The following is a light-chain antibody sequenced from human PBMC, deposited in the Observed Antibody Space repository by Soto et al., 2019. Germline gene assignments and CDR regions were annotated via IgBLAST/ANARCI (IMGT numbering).Light chain of an antibody. Sequence: EIVLTQSPATLSWSPGERASLSCRASQSVSSNLAWYQQKPGQAPRLLIFDAYNRATGIPGRFSGSGSGTDFTLTISSLEPEDFAVYYCQQRSNWPLTFGGGTKVDIK. CDR3: QQRSNWPLT. CDR1: QSVSSN. J-gene: IGKJ4*01. V-gene: IGKV3-11*01. CDR2: DAY.